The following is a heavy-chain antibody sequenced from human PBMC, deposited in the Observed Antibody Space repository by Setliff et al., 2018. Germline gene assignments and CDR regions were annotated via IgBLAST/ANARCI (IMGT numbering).Heavy chain of an antibody. CDR2: INPNSGGT. CDR1: GYTFTGYY. V-gene: IGHV1-2*02. J-gene: IGHJ6*03. D-gene: IGHD3-9*01. CDR3: ARDGDILTTYYIYYYYMDV. Sequence: GASVKVSCKASGYTFTGYYIHWVRQATGQGLEYMGWINPNSGGTNYAPKFQGRVTMTRDTSISTVYMEVSRLRSDDTAVYFCARDGDILTTYYIYYYYMDVWGKGTTVTVSS.